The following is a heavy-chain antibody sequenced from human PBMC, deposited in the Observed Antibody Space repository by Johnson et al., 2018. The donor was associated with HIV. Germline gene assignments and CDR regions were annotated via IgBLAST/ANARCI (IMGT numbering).Heavy chain of an antibody. Sequence: VQLVESGGGVVQPGGSLRLSCAASGFTLSNHWMSWVRQAPGKGLEYVANVNQDGSAKFYVDSVKGRFTISRDNSKNTLYLQMNSLRAEDTAVYYCARDGKVGATPRRAFDIWGQGTMVTVSS. V-gene: IGHV3-7*04. J-gene: IGHJ3*02. D-gene: IGHD1-26*01. CDR1: GFTLSNHW. CDR3: ARDGKVGATPRRAFDI. CDR2: VNQDGSAK.